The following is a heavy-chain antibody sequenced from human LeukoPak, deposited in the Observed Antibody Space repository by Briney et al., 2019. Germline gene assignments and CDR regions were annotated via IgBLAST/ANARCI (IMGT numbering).Heavy chain of an antibody. J-gene: IGHJ4*02. V-gene: IGHV4-34*10. CDR2: HSHSGSA. Sequence: SETLSLTCAVYGGSFSGYYWSWIRQPPGKGLEWIGTHSHSGSAYYNPSLRTRITMSLDTSENQLSLKLYSVTAADTAIYYCARYQTGTMFAVWGQGTLVTISS. D-gene: IGHD1/OR15-1a*01. CDR3: ARYQTGTMFAV. CDR1: GGSFSGYY.